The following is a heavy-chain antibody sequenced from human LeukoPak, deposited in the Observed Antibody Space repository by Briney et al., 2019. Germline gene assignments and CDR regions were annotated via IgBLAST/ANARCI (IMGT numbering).Heavy chain of an antibody. D-gene: IGHD3-16*01. J-gene: IGHJ3*02. CDR2: IYYSGST. CDR3: ARLPRGENSFDT. CDR1: GGSISSYY. V-gene: IGHV4-59*01. Sequence: SETLSLTCTVSGGSISSYYWSWIRQPPGKGLEWIGYIYYSGSTNYNPSLKSRVTISVDTSKNQFSLKLSSVTAADTAVYYCARLPRGENSFDTRRQGTMVTVSS.